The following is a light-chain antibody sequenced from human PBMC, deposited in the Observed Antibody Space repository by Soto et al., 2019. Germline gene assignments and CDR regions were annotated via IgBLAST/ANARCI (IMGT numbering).Light chain of an antibody. J-gene: IGKJ1*01. CDR1: QSISRF. V-gene: IGKV1-39*01. Sequence: DIRMTQSPSSLSASVGDRVTITCRASQSISRFLNWYQQQPGKAPKLLIYGASNLQGGVPSRFSGSGSGTDFTLTISSLQPEDLATYYCQQSNTTPWTFGQGTKVEIK. CDR3: QQSNTTPWT. CDR2: GAS.